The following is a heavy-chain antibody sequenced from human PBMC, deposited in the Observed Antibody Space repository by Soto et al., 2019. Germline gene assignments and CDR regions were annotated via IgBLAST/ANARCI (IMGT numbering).Heavy chain of an antibody. Sequence: DVQLLESGGGLVKPGGSLRLSCVASGFTFRGYAMSWVRQAPGKGLEWVSGISGSGISTHYAASVKGRFTVSRDNSKNTLYLQMNSLRAEDTAVYNCAKEPVGPDWYFDLWGRGTLVTVSS. CDR3: AKEPVGPDWYFDL. CDR2: ISGSGIST. CDR1: GFTFRGYA. V-gene: IGHV3-23*01. J-gene: IGHJ2*01.